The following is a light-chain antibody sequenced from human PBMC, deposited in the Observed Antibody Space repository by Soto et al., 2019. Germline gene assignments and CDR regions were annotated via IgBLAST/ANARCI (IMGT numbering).Light chain of an antibody. Sequence: DIQMTQSPSSLSASVGDRVTITCRASQGISNYLAWYNQKPGKGPNLLLYAASTLQSGVPSRFSGSGSGTDFTLNISSQQPEDVATYYCQKYNSGIQETFGQGTKVEIK. V-gene: IGKV1-27*01. CDR1: QGISNY. J-gene: IGKJ1*01. CDR3: QKYNSGIQET. CDR2: AAS.